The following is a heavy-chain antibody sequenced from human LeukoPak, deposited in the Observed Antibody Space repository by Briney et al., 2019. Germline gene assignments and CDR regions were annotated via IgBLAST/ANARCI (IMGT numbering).Heavy chain of an antibody. J-gene: IGHJ4*02. CDR1: GHTFTGYY. D-gene: IGHD3-3*01. CDR2: INPNSGGT. CDR3: ARARRFLEWLSPSDY. Sequence: ASVKVSCKASGHTFTGYYMHWVRQAPGQGLEWMGWINPNSGGTNYAQKFQGRVTMTRDTSISTAYMELSRLRSDDTAVYYCARARRFLEWLSPSDYWGQGTLVTVSS. V-gene: IGHV1-2*02.